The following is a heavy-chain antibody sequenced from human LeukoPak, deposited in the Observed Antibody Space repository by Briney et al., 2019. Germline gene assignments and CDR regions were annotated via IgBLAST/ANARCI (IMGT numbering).Heavy chain of an antibody. CDR1: GYTFTGYY. D-gene: IGHD3-10*01. CDR2: INPNSGGT. V-gene: IGHV1-2*02. Sequence: ASVKVSCKASGYTFTGYYMHWVRQAPGQGLEWTGWINPNSGGTNYAQKFQGRVTMTRDTSISTAYMELSRLRSDDTAVYYCARAFYGSGSYYNDWFDPWGQGTLVTVSS. CDR3: ARAFYGSGSYYNDWFDP. J-gene: IGHJ5*02.